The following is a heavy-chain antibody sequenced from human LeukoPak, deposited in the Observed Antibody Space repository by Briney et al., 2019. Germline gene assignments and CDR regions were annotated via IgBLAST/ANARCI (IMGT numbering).Heavy chain of an antibody. Sequence: ASVKVSCKVSGYTLTELSMHWVRQAPGKGLEWMGGFDPEDGETIYAQKFQGRVTMTTDTSTSTAYMELRSLRSDDTAVYYCASSSIVGARGYGYWGQGTLVTVSS. J-gene: IGHJ4*02. CDR3: ASSSIVGARGYGY. CDR1: GYTLTELS. D-gene: IGHD1-26*01. CDR2: FDPEDGET. V-gene: IGHV1-24*01.